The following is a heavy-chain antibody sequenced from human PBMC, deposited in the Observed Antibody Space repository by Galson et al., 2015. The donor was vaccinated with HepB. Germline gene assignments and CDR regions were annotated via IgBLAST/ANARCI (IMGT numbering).Heavy chain of an antibody. Sequence: SLRLSCAASGFTFSDYYMSWIRQAPGKGLEWVSYISSSSSYTNYADSVKGRFTISRDNAKNSLYLQMNSLRAEDTAVYYCARDPVTTVTKSHYGMDVWGQGTTVTVSS. V-gene: IGHV3-11*05. J-gene: IGHJ6*02. D-gene: IGHD4-17*01. CDR1: GFTFSDYY. CDR2: ISSSSSYT. CDR3: ARDPVTTVTKSHYGMDV.